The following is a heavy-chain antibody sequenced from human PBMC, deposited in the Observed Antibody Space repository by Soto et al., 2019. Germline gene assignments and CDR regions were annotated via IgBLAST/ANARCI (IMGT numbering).Heavy chain of an antibody. Sequence: GGSVRLSCAASGFSFSDYYMSWIRQAPGKGLEWISYISNSGRTIYYADSLKGRFTISRDNAKNSLYLQMNSLRVDDTAIYYCARLPYPWGWFDPWGQGTLVTVSS. D-gene: IGHD3-16*01. CDR3: ARLPYPWGWFDP. J-gene: IGHJ5*02. CDR1: GFSFSDYY. CDR2: ISNSGRTI. V-gene: IGHV3-11*01.